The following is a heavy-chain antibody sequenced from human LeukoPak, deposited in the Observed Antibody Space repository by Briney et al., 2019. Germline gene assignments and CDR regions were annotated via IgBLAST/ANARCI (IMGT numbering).Heavy chain of an antibody. V-gene: IGHV1-2*02. CDR3: AGDVEGSGSYYPLYYFDY. Sequence: ASVKVSCKASGYTFTGYYMHWVRQAPGQGLEWMGWINPNSGGTNYAQKFQGRVTMTRDTSISTAYMELSRLRSDDTAVYYCAGDVEGSGSYYPLYYFDYWGQGTLVTVSS. CDR2: INPNSGGT. D-gene: IGHD3-10*01. J-gene: IGHJ4*02. CDR1: GYTFTGYY.